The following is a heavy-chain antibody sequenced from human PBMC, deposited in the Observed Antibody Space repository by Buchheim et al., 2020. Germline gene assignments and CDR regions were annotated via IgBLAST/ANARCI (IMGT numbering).Heavy chain of an antibody. CDR1: GFTLTGHY. CDR2: INPDSGGT. J-gene: IGHJ4*02. Sequence: QVQLVQSGAEVKKPGASVKVSCKASGFTLTGHYMNWVRQAPGQGLEWMGWINPDSGGTNYAQKFQGRVTMTRDTSINTAYMELSSLTSDDSAVYYCARTSSFDYWGQGTL. CDR3: ARTSSFDY. V-gene: IGHV1-2*02.